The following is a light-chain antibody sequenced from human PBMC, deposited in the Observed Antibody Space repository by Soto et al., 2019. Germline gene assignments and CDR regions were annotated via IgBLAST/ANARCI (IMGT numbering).Light chain of an antibody. CDR1: SSDVGGYDY. CDR2: EVS. J-gene: IGLJ2*01. V-gene: IGLV2-14*01. Sequence: QSALTQPASVSGSPGQSITISCTGTSSDVGGYDYVSWYQQYPDKAPKLMIFEVSNRPSGVSNRFSGSKSGNTASLTISGLQTEDEADYYCSAYAGSSVLFGGGTKLTVL. CDR3: SAYAGSSVL.